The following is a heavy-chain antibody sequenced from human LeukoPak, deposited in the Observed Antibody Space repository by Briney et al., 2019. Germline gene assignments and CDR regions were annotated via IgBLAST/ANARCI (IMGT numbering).Heavy chain of an antibody. CDR1: GFTVSHNY. CDR3: ARDLSGPLDY. V-gene: IGHV3-66*01. CDR2: IYSGGST. D-gene: IGHD5-12*01. J-gene: IGHJ4*02. Sequence: PGGSLRLSCAASGFTVSHNYMSWVRQAPGKGLEWVSVIYSGGSTNYADSVKGRFTISRDNSKDTPYLQMNSLRAEDTAVYYCARDLSGPLDYWGQGTLVTVSS.